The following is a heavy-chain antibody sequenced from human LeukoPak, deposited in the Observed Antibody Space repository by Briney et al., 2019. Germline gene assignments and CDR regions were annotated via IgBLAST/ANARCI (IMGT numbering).Heavy chain of an antibody. J-gene: IGHJ4*02. CDR2: ISSSSSYM. CDR1: GFTFSSYS. V-gene: IGHV3-21*01. CDR3: ARSGSGWYGDY. D-gene: IGHD6-19*01. Sequence: PGGSLRLSCAASGFTFSSYSMNWVRQAPGKGLEWVSSISSSSSYMYYADSVKGRFTISRDNAKNSLYLQMNSLRAEDTAVYYCARSGSGWYGDYWGQGTLVTVSS.